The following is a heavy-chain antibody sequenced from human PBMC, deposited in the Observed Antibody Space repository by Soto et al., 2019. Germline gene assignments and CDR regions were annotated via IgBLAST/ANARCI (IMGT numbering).Heavy chain of an antibody. D-gene: IGHD3-3*01. CDR3: AILRITIFGVVETTLYYGMDV. CDR1: GGSISSSSYY. V-gene: IGHV4-39*01. Sequence: QLQLQESGPGLVKPSETLSLTCTVSGGSISSSSYYWGWIRQPPGKGLEWIGSIYYSGSTYYNPSLKSRVTISVDTSKNQFSLKLSSVTAADTAVYYCAILRITIFGVVETTLYYGMDVWGQGTTVTVSS. J-gene: IGHJ6*02. CDR2: IYYSGST.